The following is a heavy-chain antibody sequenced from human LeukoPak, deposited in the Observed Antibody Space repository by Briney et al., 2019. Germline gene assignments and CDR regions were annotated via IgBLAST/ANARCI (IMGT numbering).Heavy chain of an antibody. J-gene: IGHJ1*01. D-gene: IGHD3-22*01. CDR3: ATSGYYESGEYFQH. V-gene: IGHV3-23*01. CDR1: GFTFSSYV. Sequence: GGSLRLSCAASGFTFSSYVMSWVRQAPGKGLEWVSAISGGGGRTYYADSVKGRFTISRDNSKNTLYLQMNSLRAEDTAVYYCATSGYYESGEYFQHWGQGTLVTVSS. CDR2: ISGGGGRT.